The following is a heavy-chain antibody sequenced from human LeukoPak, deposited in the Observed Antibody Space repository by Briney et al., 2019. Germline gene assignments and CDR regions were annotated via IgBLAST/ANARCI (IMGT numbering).Heavy chain of an antibody. Sequence: EASVKVSCKASGSSFTDYFIHWVRQAPGQGLEWMGWINPNSDGTNYAQKFRGRVTMTRDTSISSAYMELSWLRSDDTAIYYCVREGRLGDTHLKNFDACGQGTLVTVSS. CDR3: VREGRLGDTHLKNFDA. CDR2: INPNSDGT. V-gene: IGHV1-2*02. D-gene: IGHD1-26*01. J-gene: IGHJ4*02. CDR1: GSSFTDYF.